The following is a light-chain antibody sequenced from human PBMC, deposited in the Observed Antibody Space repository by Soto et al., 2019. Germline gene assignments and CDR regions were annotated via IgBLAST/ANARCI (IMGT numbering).Light chain of an antibody. CDR3: QQYGTSPRT. J-gene: IGKJ2*01. V-gene: IGKV3-11*01. CDR1: QSVSTN. Sequence: EIVLTQSPGTLSLSPGERATLSCRASQSVSTNLAWYQQKPGQAPRLLIYDASNRATGIPARFSGRGSGTDFTLTISSLEPEDFTVYYCQQYGTSPRTFGPGTKLEIK. CDR2: DAS.